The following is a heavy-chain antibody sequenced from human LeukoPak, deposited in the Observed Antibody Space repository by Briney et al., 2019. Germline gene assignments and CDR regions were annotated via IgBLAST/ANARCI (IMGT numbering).Heavy chain of an antibody. D-gene: IGHD3-10*01. V-gene: IGHV4-34*01. CDR3: ARRPPLWVRGQRGAFDI. Sequence: PSETLSLTCTVSGGSISSYYWSWIRQPPGKGLEWIGEINHSGSTNYNPSLKSRVTISVDTSKNQFSLKLSSVTAADTAVYYCARRPPLWVRGQRGAFDIWGQGTMVTVSS. CDR2: INHSGST. J-gene: IGHJ3*02. CDR1: GGSISSYY.